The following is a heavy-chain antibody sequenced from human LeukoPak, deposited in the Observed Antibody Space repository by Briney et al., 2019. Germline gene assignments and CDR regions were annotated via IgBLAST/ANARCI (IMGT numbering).Heavy chain of an antibody. CDR1: GGSISSSSYY. Sequence: SETLSLTCTVSGGSISSSSYYWGWIRQPPGKGLEWIGSIYYSGSSYYNPSLKSRVTISVDTSKKQFSLKMNSVTAADTAVYYCAKSSSGWYRSFDSWGQGTLVTVSS. CDR2: IYYSGSS. CDR3: AKSSSGWYRSFDS. D-gene: IGHD6-19*01. J-gene: IGHJ4*02. V-gene: IGHV4-39*07.